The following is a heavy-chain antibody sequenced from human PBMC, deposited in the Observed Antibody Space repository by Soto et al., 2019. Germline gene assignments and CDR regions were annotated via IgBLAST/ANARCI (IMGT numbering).Heavy chain of an antibody. V-gene: IGHV1-69*06. CDR3: ARVLYCTNGVCPPLPYFDY. CDR1: GGTFSSYA. D-gene: IGHD2-8*01. Sequence: AASVKVSCKASGGTFSSYAISWVRQAPGQGLEWMGGIIPIFGTANYAQKFQGRVTITADKSTSTAYMELSSLRSEDTAVYYCARVLYCTNGVCPPLPYFDYWGQGHLVTVSS. CDR2: IIPIFGTA. J-gene: IGHJ4*02.